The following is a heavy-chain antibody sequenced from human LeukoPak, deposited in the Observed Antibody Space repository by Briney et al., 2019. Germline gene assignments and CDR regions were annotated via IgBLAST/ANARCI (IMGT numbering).Heavy chain of an antibody. J-gene: IGHJ4*02. CDR1: GFTFSSYE. CDR2: ISSSGSTI. CDR3: ARMGYSGVAARYFDY. Sequence: PGGSLRLSCAASGFTFSSYEMNWVRQAPGKGLEWVSYISSSGSTIYYADSVKGRFTISRDNAKNSLYLQMNSLRAEDTAVYYCARMGYSGVAARYFDYWGQGTLVTVSS. V-gene: IGHV3-48*03. D-gene: IGHD6-6*01.